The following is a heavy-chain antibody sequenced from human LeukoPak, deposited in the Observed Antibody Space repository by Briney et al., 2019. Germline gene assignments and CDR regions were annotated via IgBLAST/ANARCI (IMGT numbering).Heavy chain of an antibody. CDR1: GGSISSGSYY. CDR3: ACSGYSYAYFDY. Sequence: SETLSLTCTVSGGSISSGSYYWSWIRQPAGKGLEWIGRIYTSGSTNYNPSLKSRVTISVDTSKNQFSLKLSSVTAADTAVYYCACSGYSYAYFDYWGQGTLVTVSS. CDR2: IYTSGST. V-gene: IGHV4-61*02. J-gene: IGHJ4*02. D-gene: IGHD5-18*01.